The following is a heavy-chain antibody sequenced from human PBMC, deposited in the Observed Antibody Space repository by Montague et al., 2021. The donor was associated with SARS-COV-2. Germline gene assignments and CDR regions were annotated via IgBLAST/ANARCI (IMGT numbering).Heavy chain of an antibody. CDR1: GASMSGYH. V-gene: IGHV4-4*07. Sequence: SETLSLTCTVSGASMSGYHWSWIRQPAGKTLEWIGRIYSNGDTTXXPSXKRRLTMSVDTSERQFSLKMTSVSAADTAIYYCARGSEYYYHPFDYWGHGNLVTVSS. D-gene: IGHD2/OR15-2a*01. CDR2: IYSNGDT. J-gene: IGHJ4*01. CDR3: ARGSEYYYHPFDY.